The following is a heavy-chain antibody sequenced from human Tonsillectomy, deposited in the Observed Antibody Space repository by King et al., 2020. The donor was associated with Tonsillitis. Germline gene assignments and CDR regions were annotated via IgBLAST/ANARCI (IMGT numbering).Heavy chain of an antibody. CDR1: GFTFSSYA. V-gene: IGHV3-23*04. D-gene: IGHD6-6*01. J-gene: IGHJ6*02. CDR3: AKVEYSSSRRPYPYYNAMDV. Sequence: VQLVESGGGLVQPGGSLRLSCAASGFTFSSYAMSWVRQAPGKGLEWVSTISGSGGSTYYADSVKGRFTISRDNSKNTLYLQMNSLRAEDTAIYYCAKVEYSSSRRPYPYYNAMDVWGQGTTVTVSS. CDR2: ISGSGGST.